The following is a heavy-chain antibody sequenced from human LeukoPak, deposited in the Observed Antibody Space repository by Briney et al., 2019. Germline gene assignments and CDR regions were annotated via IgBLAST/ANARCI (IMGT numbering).Heavy chain of an antibody. D-gene: IGHD3/OR15-3a*01. J-gene: IGHJ2*01. CDR3: ARVRDYYWYFDL. V-gene: IGHV4-4*02. CDR1: GGSISSSNW. Sequence: PSGTLSLTCAVSGGSISSSNWWSWVHQPPGKGLEWIGEIYHSGSTNYNPSLKSRVTISVDKSKNQFSLKLSSVTAADTAVYYRARVRDYYWYFDLWGRGTLVTVSS. CDR2: IYHSGST.